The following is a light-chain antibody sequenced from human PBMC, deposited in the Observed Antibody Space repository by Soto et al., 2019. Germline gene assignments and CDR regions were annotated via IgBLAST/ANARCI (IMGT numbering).Light chain of an antibody. J-gene: IGKJ2*01. CDR2: RVS. V-gene: IGKV1-5*03. CDR1: QSVSGW. CDR3: QQYNSHYT. Sequence: DIQLTHTPSFLSASVGYIVTITCRSSQSVSGWLAWYQQKPGEAPKLLIYRVSDLETGVPSRFSGRGSGKEFTLTISSLQPEDFATYYCQQYNSHYTFGQGTKVDIK.